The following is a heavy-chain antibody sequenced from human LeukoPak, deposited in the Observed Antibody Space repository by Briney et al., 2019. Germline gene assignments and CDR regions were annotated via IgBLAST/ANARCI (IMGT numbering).Heavy chain of an antibody. Sequence: GGSLTHSCATSRFTFSSCVMAWFRQAPGKGLEWVSSISGSGGSTCHADSVKGRFTISRDNSMNTVYLQMNSLRADDTAVYYCAKRDCSGTHCYGFDYWGQGTLVTVSS. CDR3: AKRDCSGTHCYGFDY. CDR2: ISGSGGST. J-gene: IGHJ4*02. V-gene: IGHV3-23*01. CDR1: RFTFSSCV. D-gene: IGHD2-2*01.